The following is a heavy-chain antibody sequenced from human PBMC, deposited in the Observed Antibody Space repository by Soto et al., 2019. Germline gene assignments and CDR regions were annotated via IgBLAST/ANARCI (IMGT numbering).Heavy chain of an antibody. Sequence: QVQLVESGGGVVQPGRSLRLSCAASGFTFSSYAMHWVRQAPGKGLEWVAVISYDGSNKYYADSVKGRFTISRDNSKNTLYRXMNSLSAEDTAVYYCARDEFRYCSGGSCYSSNFDYWGQGTLVTVSS. CDR2: ISYDGSNK. V-gene: IGHV3-30-3*01. CDR1: GFTFSSYA. CDR3: ARDEFRYCSGGSCYSSNFDY. D-gene: IGHD2-15*01. J-gene: IGHJ4*02.